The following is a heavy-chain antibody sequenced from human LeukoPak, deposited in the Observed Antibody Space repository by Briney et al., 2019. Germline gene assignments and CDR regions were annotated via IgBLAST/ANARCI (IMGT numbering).Heavy chain of an antibody. J-gene: IGHJ4*02. V-gene: IGHV3-23*01. CDR3: ATGGWLVENGY. D-gene: IGHD6-19*01. Sequence: GGSLRLPCAASGFTFSSYAMSWVRQAPGKGLEWVSAISGGGGSTYYADSVKGRFTISRDNSKNTLYLQMNSLRAEDTAVYYCATGGWLVENGYWGQGTLVTVSS. CDR2: ISGGGGST. CDR1: GFTFSSYA.